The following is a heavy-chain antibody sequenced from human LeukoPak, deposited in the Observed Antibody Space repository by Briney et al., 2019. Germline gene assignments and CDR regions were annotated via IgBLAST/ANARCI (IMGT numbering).Heavy chain of an antibody. CDR3: ARCVYDSSGYPYWYFDL. D-gene: IGHD3-22*01. CDR1: GGSFSGYY. Sequence: PSETLSLTCAVYGGSFSGYYWSWIRQPPGKGLEWIGEINHSGSTNYNPSLKSRVTISVDTSKNQFSLKLSSVTAADTAVYYCARCVYDSSGYPYWYFDLWGRGTLVTVSS. CDR2: INHSGST. V-gene: IGHV4-34*01. J-gene: IGHJ2*01.